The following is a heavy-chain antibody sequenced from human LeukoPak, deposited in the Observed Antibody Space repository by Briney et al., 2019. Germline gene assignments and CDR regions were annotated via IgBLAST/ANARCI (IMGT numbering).Heavy chain of an antibody. V-gene: IGHV3-20*04. Sequence: PGGPRRLSCAASGFTFDDYGMSWVRQAPGKWLEWVSGLNWNGGSTGYADSVKGRFTISRDNAKNSLYLQMNSLRAEDTALYYCARPIRYDFWSGFEYWGQGTLVTVSS. CDR3: ARPIRYDFWSGFEY. J-gene: IGHJ4*02. CDR1: GFTFDDYG. CDR2: LNWNGGST. D-gene: IGHD3-3*01.